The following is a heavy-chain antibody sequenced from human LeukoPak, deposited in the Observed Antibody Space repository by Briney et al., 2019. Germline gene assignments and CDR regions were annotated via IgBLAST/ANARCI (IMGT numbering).Heavy chain of an antibody. D-gene: IGHD3-16*02. V-gene: IGHV1-3*01. CDR3: ARDIYDSVWGSYRYLFDY. CDR1: GYTFTNYA. CDR2: INAGNGNT. J-gene: IGHJ4*02. Sequence: ASVKVSCKASGYTFTNYAMHWVRQAPGQRLEWVGWINAGNGNTKYSQKFQGRVTITRDTSASTTYMELSSLRSEDTAVYYCARDIYDSVWGSYRYLFDYWGRGTLVTVSS.